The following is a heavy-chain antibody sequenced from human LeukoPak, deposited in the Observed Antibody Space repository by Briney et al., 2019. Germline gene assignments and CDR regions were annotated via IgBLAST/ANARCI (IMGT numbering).Heavy chain of an antibody. CDR3: AKHVAGYYFDY. J-gene: IGHJ4*02. D-gene: IGHD3-22*01. CDR2: IRSDGSNK. Sequence: GGSLRLSCAASGFTFSGYGMDWVRQAPGKGLEWVAFIRSDGSNKYYADSVKGRFTISRDNSKNTLYLQMNSLRPEDTAVYYCAKHVAGYYFDYWGQGTLVTVSS. CDR1: GFTFSGYG. V-gene: IGHV3-30*02.